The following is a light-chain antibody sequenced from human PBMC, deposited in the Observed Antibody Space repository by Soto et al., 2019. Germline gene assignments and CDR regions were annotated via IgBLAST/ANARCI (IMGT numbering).Light chain of an antibody. CDR1: SGSIASNY. CDR3: QSYDSSTPAV. Sequence: NFMLTQPHSVSESPGKTVTISCTRSSGSIASNYVQWYQQRPGSAPTSVIYEDNQRPSGVPDRFSGSIDSSSNSASLTISGLQTEDEADYYCQSYDSSTPAVFGGGTKLTVL. V-gene: IGLV6-57*04. CDR2: EDN. J-gene: IGLJ7*01.